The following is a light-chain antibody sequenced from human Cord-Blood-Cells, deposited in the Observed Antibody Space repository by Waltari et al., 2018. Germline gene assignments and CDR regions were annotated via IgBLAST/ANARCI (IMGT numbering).Light chain of an antibody. J-gene: IGKJ4*01. Sequence: DIVMTQSLDSLAVSLSERAPINCKSSQSVLYSSNNQNYLAWYQQKPVPPPKLLIYWASTRESGVPERFSGSGSGTDFTLTISSLQAEDVAVYYCQQYYSTPLTFGGGTKVEIK. CDR3: QQYYSTPLT. CDR2: WAS. CDR1: QSVLYSSNNQNY. V-gene: IGKV4-1*01.